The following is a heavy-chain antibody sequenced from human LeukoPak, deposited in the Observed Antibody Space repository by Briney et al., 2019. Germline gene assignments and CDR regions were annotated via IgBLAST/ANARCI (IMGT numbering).Heavy chain of an antibody. Sequence: SETLSLTCTVSGGSISSSSYYWGWIRQPPGKGLEWIGSIYYSGSTYYNPSLKSRVTISVDTSKNQFSLKLSSVTAADTAVYYCAGPILPSAAQRGRDPSDWFDPWGQGTLVTVSS. CDR2: IYYSGST. V-gene: IGHV4-39*01. J-gene: IGHJ5*02. D-gene: IGHD2-15*01. CDR1: GGSISSSSYY. CDR3: AGPILPSAAQRGRDPSDWFDP.